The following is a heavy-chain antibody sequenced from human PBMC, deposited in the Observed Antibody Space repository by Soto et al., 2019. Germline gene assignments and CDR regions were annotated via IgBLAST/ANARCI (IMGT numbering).Heavy chain of an antibody. CDR2: INSDGSST. J-gene: IGHJ3*02. CDR1: GFTFSSYW. V-gene: IGHV3-74*01. D-gene: IGHD1-26*01. CDR3: AREGVGADIDAFDI. Sequence: EVQLVESGGGLVQPGGSLRLSCAASGFTFSSYWMHWVRQAPGKGLVRVSRINSDGSSTSYADSVKGRFTISRDNAKNTLYLQMNSLRAEDTAVYYCAREGVGADIDAFDIWGQGTMVTVSS.